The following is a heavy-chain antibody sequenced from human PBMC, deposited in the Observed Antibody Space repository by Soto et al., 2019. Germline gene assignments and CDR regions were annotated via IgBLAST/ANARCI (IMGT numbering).Heavy chain of an antibody. CDR2: IWYDESHQ. CDR1: GFIFSKYG. Sequence: QVQLVESGGGVVQPGRSLRLSCAASGFIFSKYGMHWVRQAPGKGLEWVSVIWYDESHQFYANSVKGRFTISRDNSRNTLYLQMNSLRVEDTAVYYCARELGFGDSSPHPLDCWGRGTLVTVSS. CDR3: ARELGFGDSSPHPLDC. V-gene: IGHV3-33*01. D-gene: IGHD3-10*01. J-gene: IGHJ4*02.